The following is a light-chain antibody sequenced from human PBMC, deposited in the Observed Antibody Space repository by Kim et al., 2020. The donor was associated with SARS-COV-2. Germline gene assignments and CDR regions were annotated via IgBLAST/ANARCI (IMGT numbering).Light chain of an antibody. V-gene: IGKV3-20*01. CDR1: QSVSSSY. Sequence: EIVLTQSPGTLSLSPGERATLSGRASQSVSSSYLAWYQQKPGQAPRLLIYGASSRATGIPDRFSGSGSGTDFTLTISRLEPEDFAVYYCQQYGSSPLFTFGAGTKVDIK. J-gene: IGKJ3*01. CDR2: GAS. CDR3: QQYGSSPLFT.